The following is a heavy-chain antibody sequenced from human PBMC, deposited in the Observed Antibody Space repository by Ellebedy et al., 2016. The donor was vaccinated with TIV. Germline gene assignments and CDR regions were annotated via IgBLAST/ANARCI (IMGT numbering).Heavy chain of an antibody. D-gene: IGHD3-22*01. CDR2: ISSTTSTI. CDR1: GFTFSSYS. Sequence: GGSLRPSXAASGFTFSSYSMNWVRQAPGKGLEWISYISSTTSTIYYADSVKGRFTISRDNAKNSLYLQMNSLRAEDTAVYYCARGYYDSSGYEHFDYWGQGTLVTVSS. J-gene: IGHJ4*02. CDR3: ARGYYDSSGYEHFDY. V-gene: IGHV3-48*04.